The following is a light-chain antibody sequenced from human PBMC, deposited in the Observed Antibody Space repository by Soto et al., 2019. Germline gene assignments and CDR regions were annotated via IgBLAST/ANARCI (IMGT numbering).Light chain of an antibody. V-gene: IGLV2-11*01. J-gene: IGLJ3*02. Sequence: QSALTQPRSVSGSPGQSVTISCTGTSSDVGGYTYVSWYQQHPGKAPKLMIFDVVKRPSGVPDRFSGSKSGNTASLTISGLQAEDEADYYCCSYAGSYTLVFGGGTKLTVL. CDR3: CSYAGSYTLV. CDR1: SSDVGGYTY. CDR2: DVV.